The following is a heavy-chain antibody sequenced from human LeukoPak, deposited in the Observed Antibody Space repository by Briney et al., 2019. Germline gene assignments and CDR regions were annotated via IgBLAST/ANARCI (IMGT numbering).Heavy chain of an antibody. J-gene: IGHJ3*02. CDR1: GYTFTGYY. CDR3: ARDAGSGSQLADAFDI. Sequence: ASVKVSCKASGYTFTGYYMHWVRGAPGQGLEWMGWINPNSGGTNYAQKFQGRVTMTRDTSISTAYMELSRLRSDDTAVYYCARDAGSGSQLADAFDIWGQGTMVTVSS. V-gene: IGHV1-2*02. CDR2: INPNSGGT. D-gene: IGHD3-10*01.